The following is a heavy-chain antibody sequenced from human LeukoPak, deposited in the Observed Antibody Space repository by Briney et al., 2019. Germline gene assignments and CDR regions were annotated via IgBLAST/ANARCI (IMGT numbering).Heavy chain of an antibody. D-gene: IGHD2-15*01. CDR1: GGTFSSYA. J-gene: IGHJ4*02. CDR3: YLAQSLVAATGGDY. Sequence: ASVKVSCKASGGTFSSYAISWVRQAPGQGLEWMGGIIPIFGTANYAQKFQGRVTITTDESTSTAYMELSSQRSEDTAVYYCYLAQSLVAATGGDYWGQGTLVTVSS. CDR2: IIPIFGTA. V-gene: IGHV1-69*05.